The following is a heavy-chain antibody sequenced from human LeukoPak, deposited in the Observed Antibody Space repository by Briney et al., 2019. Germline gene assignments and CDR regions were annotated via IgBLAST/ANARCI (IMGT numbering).Heavy chain of an antibody. Sequence: GGSLRLSCAASGSTFSSYGMHWVRQAPGKGLEWVAVVSYDGSNKYYADSVKGRFTISRDNSKNTLYLQMNSLRAEDTAVYYCAKEYSPYGMDVWGQGTTVTVSS. CDR2: VSYDGSNK. CDR1: GSTFSSYG. D-gene: IGHD2-15*01. CDR3: AKEYSPYGMDV. V-gene: IGHV3-30*18. J-gene: IGHJ6*02.